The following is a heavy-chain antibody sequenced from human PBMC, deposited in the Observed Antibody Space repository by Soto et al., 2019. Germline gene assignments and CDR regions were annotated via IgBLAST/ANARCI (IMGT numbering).Heavy chain of an antibody. CDR2: ISYDGSNK. Sequence: GGSLRLSCAASGFTFSSYAMHWVRQAPGKGLEWVAVISYDGSNKYYADSVKGRFTISRDNSKNTLYLQMNSLRAEDTAVYYCARDVGDCSGGSCSFTSYYYYYGMDVWGQGTTVTVSS. J-gene: IGHJ6*02. CDR1: GFTFSSYA. V-gene: IGHV3-30-3*01. CDR3: ARDVGDCSGGSCSFTSYYYYYGMDV. D-gene: IGHD2-15*01.